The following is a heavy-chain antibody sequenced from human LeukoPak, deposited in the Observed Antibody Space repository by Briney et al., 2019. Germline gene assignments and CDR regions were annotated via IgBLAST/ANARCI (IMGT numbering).Heavy chain of an antibody. CDR2: ISYDGSNK. D-gene: IGHD5-24*01. CDR1: GFTFRSYA. V-gene: IGHV3-30*04. Sequence: PGRSLRLSCAASGFTFRSYAMHWVRQAPGKGLEWVAVISYDGSNKYYADSVKGRFTISRDNSKNTLYLQMNSLRAEDTAVYYCARAARDGYNYDWGQGTLVTVSS. J-gene: IGHJ4*02. CDR3: ARAARDGYNYD.